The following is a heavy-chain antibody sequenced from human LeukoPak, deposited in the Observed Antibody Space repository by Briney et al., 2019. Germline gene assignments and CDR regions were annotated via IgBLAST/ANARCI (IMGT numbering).Heavy chain of an antibody. J-gene: IGHJ6*02. CDR3: ARSPYCSSTSCYDVGYYYGMDV. CDR2: IIPILGIA. CDR1: GGTFSSYA. V-gene: IGHV1-69*04. D-gene: IGHD2-2*01. Sequence: ASVKVSCKASGGTFSSYAISWVRQAPGQGLEWMGRIIPILGIANYAQKFQGRVTITADKSTSTAYMELSGLRSEDTAVYYCARSPYCSSTSCYDVGYYYGMDVWGQGTTVTVSS.